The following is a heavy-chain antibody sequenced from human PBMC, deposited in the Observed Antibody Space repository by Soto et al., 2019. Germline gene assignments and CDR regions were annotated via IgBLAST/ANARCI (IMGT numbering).Heavy chain of an antibody. CDR3: ASYYYGMDV. CDR2: INHSGST. Sequence: KTSETLSLTCAVYGGSFSGYYWSWIRQPPGKGLEWIGEINHSGSTNYNPSLKSRVTISVDTSKNQFSLKLSSVTAADTAVYYCASYYYGMDVWGQGTTVTVSS. J-gene: IGHJ6*02. V-gene: IGHV4-34*01. CDR1: GGSFSGYY.